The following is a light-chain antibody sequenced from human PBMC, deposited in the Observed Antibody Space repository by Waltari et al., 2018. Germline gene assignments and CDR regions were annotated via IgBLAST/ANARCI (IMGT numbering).Light chain of an antibody. Sequence: DIVMTQSPDSLSVSLAERATITCKSSHTVSFTSANRNYVAWYRQKPGQPPEMLIYWASTRQFGVPDRFTGSGSGTNFTLTISSLQPDDFATYYCQQYNSYSPTFGQGTKLEIK. CDR1: HTVSFTSANRNY. CDR2: WAS. J-gene: IGKJ2*01. V-gene: IGKV4-1*01. CDR3: QQYNSYSPT.